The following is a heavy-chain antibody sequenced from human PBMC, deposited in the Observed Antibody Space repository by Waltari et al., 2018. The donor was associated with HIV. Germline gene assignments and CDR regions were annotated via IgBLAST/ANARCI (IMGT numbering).Heavy chain of an antibody. CDR1: GYTLTELS. D-gene: IGHD1-26*01. Sequence: QVQLIQSGAEVKKPGASVKVSCKVFGYTLTELSMHWVRKAPGKGLAWRGGFVREDDETISAKKCQGRVTMTEDTSTDSAYMELSSLTSEDTAVYYCATGGGTTSIQLYDLDVWGQGTTVTVSS. CDR3: ATGGGTTSIQLYDLDV. J-gene: IGHJ6*02. V-gene: IGHV1-24*01. CDR2: FVREDDET.